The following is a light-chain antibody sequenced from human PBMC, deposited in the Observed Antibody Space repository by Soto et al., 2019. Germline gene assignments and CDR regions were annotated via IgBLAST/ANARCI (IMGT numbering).Light chain of an antibody. Sequence: DVQMTQSPSSLSAFVGDTVTITCRASQNVNNYLNWYQQKPGEAPRLLIYGASNLHSGVPSRFSGSRSGTDFTFTISNLQPEDRATYFCQQTYNTPPITFGQGTRLEIK. J-gene: IGKJ5*01. V-gene: IGKV1-39*01. CDR3: QQTYNTPPIT. CDR2: GAS. CDR1: QNVNNY.